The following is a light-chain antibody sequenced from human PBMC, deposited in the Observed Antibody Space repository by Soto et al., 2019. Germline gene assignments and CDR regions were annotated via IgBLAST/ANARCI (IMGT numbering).Light chain of an antibody. CDR3: QQYKSYSLT. CDR2: KAS. V-gene: IGKV1-5*03. J-gene: IGKJ1*01. Sequence: DIQMTQSPSTLSASVGDRDTITCRASPSISSWLAWYQQKPGKAPKLLIYKASSLESGVPERFSGRGSETEVTLNVCSHESDDFETYYCQQYKSYSLTLGQGTKVELK. CDR1: PSISSW.